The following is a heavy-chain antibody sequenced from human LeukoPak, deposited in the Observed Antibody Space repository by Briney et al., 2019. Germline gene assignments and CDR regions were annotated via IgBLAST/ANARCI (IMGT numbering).Heavy chain of an antibody. V-gene: IGHV3-7*02. D-gene: IGHD3-10*01. J-gene: IGHJ4*02. CDR1: GFTLSNSW. CDR2: IKQDGSEK. Sequence: GGSLRLSCAASGFTLSNSWMSWLRQAPGKGLEWVANIKQDGSEKSYVHSVKGRLRIPRDNAKTSLYLKINSLRAEDTAVYSCAGMVRLDYWGQGTLVTVSS. CDR3: AGMVRLDY.